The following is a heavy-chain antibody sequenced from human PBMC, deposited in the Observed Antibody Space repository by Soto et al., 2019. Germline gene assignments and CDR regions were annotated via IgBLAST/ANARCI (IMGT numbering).Heavy chain of an antibody. CDR3: ARAPYEDYAVPEPNYFDS. CDR2: IIAIFGRP. J-gene: IGHJ4*02. D-gene: IGHD4-17*01. Sequence: QVRLVQSGTEVKKPGSSVKVSCKASGGTFSTLAVSWVRQAPGQGLEWMGGIIAIFGRPVYVQKFPGRVTITADESTSIVYMELSSLSSEDTAVYYCARAPYEDYAVPEPNYFDSWVQGTLVTVSS. CDR1: GGTFSTLA. V-gene: IGHV1-69*01.